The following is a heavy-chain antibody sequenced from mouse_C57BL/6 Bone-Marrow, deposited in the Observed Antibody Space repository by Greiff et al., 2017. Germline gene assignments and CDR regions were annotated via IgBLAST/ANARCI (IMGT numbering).Heavy chain of an antibody. J-gene: IGHJ1*03. CDR3: ARDYYGSSYVGNWYFDV. CDR2: ISSGSSTI. V-gene: IGHV5-17*01. D-gene: IGHD1-1*01. Sequence: EVQRVESGGGLVKPGGSLKLSCAASGFTFSDYGMHWVRQAPEKGLEWVAYISSGSSTIYYADTVKGRFTISRDNAKNTLVLQMTSLRSEDTAMYYCARDYYGSSYVGNWYFDVWGTGTTVTVSS. CDR1: GFTFSDYG.